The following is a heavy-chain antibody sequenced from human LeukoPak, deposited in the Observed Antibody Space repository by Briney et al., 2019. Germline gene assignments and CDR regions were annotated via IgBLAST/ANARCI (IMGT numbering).Heavy chain of an antibody. CDR2: ISSSSTII. Sequence: GGSLRLSCAASGFTFSSYELYWVRQAPGKGLEWISYISSSSTIIKYADSVRGRFTISRDYARESLYLQMSSLRADDTAIYYCGASRQYVGAFDIWGQGTLVTVSS. D-gene: IGHD3-16*01. CDR3: GASRQYVGAFDI. CDR1: GFTFSSYE. V-gene: IGHV3-48*03. J-gene: IGHJ3*02.